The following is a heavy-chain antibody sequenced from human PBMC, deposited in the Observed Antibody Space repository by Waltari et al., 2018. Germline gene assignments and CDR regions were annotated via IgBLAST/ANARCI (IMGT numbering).Heavy chain of an antibody. CDR1: GGTFSSYA. V-gene: IGHV1-69*01. CDR3: ARGNSIFGVVIMDYYYGMDV. J-gene: IGHJ6*02. CDR2: IIPIFGTA. D-gene: IGHD3-3*01. Sequence: QVQLVQSGAEVKKPGSSVKVSCKASGGTFSSYAISWVRQAPGQGLEWMGGIIPIFGTANYAQKFQGRVTITADESMSTAYMELSSLRSEDTAVYYCARGNSIFGVVIMDYYYGMDVWGQGTTVTVSS.